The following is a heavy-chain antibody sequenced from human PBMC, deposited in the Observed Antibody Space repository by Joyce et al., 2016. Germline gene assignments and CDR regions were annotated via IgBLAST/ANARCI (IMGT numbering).Heavy chain of an antibody. V-gene: IGHV3-21*01. CDR3: ARGGISYYYAMDV. J-gene: IGHJ6*02. D-gene: IGHD3-16*01. Sequence: QLVESGGGVVKPGGSLRLSCEASGSTFSSSSMSWFRQAPGKWLDGVAAISGTGDYIFHAETVRGRFTVSRDNAKKTLYLQMNSLRAEDSAVFYCARGGISYYYAMDVWGQGTTVTVSS. CDR2: ISGTGDYI. CDR1: GSTFSSSS.